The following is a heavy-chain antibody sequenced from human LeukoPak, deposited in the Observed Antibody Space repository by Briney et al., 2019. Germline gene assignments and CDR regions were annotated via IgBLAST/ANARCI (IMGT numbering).Heavy chain of an antibody. CDR2: XIPIFGTA. D-gene: IGHD3-22*01. J-gene: IGHJ5*02. Sequence: ASVKVSCKASGGTFSSYAISWVRQAPGQGLEWMGGXIPIFGTAHYAQKFQGRVTITADESTSTAYMELSSLRSEDTAVYYCARTSITMIVAGWFDPWGQGTLVTVSS. V-gene: IGHV1-69*01. CDR1: GGTFSSYA. CDR3: ARTSITMIVAGWFDP.